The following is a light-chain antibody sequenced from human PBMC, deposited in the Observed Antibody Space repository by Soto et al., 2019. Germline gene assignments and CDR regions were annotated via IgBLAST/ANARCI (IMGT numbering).Light chain of an antibody. Sequence: DIQMTQSPSSLSASVGDRVTITCQASQDITNYLNWYQQKPGKPPRLLVYDGSNVDTGVPSRFSGSGSGTHFSFTISSLHPEDIATYYCQQFDSLPITFGQGTRLEI. CDR3: QQFDSLPIT. V-gene: IGKV1-33*01. CDR2: DGS. CDR1: QDITNY. J-gene: IGKJ5*01.